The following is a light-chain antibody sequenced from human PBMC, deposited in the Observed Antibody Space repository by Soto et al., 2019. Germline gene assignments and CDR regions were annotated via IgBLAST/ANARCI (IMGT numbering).Light chain of an antibody. CDR2: GNS. J-gene: IGLJ2*01. Sequence: QSVLTQPPSVSGAPGQTVTISCTGSSSNIGAGYDVHWYQQLPGTAPKLLIHGNSNRPSGVPDRFSGSKSGTSASLAITGLQAEDEADYYCQSYDSSVSGFVVFGGGTKLTVL. CDR1: SSNIGAGYD. V-gene: IGLV1-40*01. CDR3: QSYDSSVSGFVV.